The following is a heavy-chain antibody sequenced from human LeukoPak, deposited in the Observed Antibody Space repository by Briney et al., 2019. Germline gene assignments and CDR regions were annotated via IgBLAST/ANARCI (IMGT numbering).Heavy chain of an antibody. CDR2: ISYDGSNK. J-gene: IGHJ5*02. Sequence: GGSLRLSCAASGFTFSSYGMHWVRQAPGKGLEWVAVISYDGSNKYYADSVKGRFTISRDNSKNTLYLQMNSLRAEDTAVYYCAKDRGWFGESHNWFDPWGQGTLVTVSS. V-gene: IGHV3-30*18. D-gene: IGHD3-10*01. CDR3: AKDRGWFGESHNWFDP. CDR1: GFTFSSYG.